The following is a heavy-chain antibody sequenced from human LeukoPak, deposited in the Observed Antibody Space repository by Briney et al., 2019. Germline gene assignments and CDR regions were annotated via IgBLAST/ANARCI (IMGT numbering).Heavy chain of an antibody. D-gene: IGHD2-2*01. Sequence: SETLSLTCTVSGGSISSYYWSWIRQPPGRGLEYIGHVYYSGNTDYNPSLKSRVTMSVDTSKNQFSLRLNSVTAADTAVYYCARWYCSTTTCYYLDHWGQGTLVAVSS. J-gene: IGHJ4*02. CDR3: ARWYCSTTTCYYLDH. CDR2: VYYSGNT. V-gene: IGHV4-59*01. CDR1: GGSISSYY.